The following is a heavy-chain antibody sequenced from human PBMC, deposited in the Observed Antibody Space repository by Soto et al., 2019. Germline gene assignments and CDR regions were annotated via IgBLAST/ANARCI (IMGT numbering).Heavy chain of an antibody. CDR1: GFTFSSYA. V-gene: IGHV3-64D*06. Sequence: SGGSLRLSCSASGFTFSSYAMHWVRQAPGKGLEYVSAISSNGGSTYYADSVKGRFTISRDNSKNTLYLQMSSLRAEDTAVYYCVRYGLLDNSGLLGFDPWSQGTLVTVSS. CDR3: VRYGLLDNSGLLGFDP. D-gene: IGHD3-22*01. J-gene: IGHJ5*02. CDR2: ISSNGGST.